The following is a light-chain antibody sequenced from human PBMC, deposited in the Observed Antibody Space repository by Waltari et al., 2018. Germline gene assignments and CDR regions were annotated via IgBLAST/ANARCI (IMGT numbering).Light chain of an antibody. CDR1: ALPKQY. V-gene: IGLV3-25*03. J-gene: IGLJ2*01. CDR3: ISAYSGGSQGV. Sequence: SYELTQPPSVSVSPGQTAKIPCSRDALPKQYTYWYQPKPGQAMPLVIYNDIERPSGIPERFSGSSSGTTVTLTSSGVQAEDEADYDCISAYSGGSQGVFGGGTKLTVL. CDR2: NDI.